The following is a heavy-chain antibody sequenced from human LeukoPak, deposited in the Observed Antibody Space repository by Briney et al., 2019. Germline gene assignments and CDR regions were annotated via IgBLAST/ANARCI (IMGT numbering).Heavy chain of an antibody. J-gene: IGHJ3*02. CDR3: ARELMRVTAFDI. CDR2: ISPHSGGT. D-gene: IGHD2-21*02. CDR1: GYTFSDNY. Sequence: ASVKVSCKASGYTFSDNYIHWVRQAPGQGLEWMGWISPHSGGTNYGENFQGRVTLTRDTSISTAYMDLSSLISDDTAVYYCARELMRVTAFDIWGQGTMVTVSS. V-gene: IGHV1-2*02.